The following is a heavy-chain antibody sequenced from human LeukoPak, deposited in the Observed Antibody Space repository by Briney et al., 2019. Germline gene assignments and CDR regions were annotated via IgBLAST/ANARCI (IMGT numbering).Heavy chain of an antibody. Sequence: GGSLRLSCGASGFTFSSYAMNWARQAPRKGLEWVSGTGSTGVSTFYADSVKGRFTVSRDNSKNTLSLQMNSLRAEDTAVYYCAKDPGVVPAHYFDYWGQGTLVTVSS. V-gene: IGHV3-23*01. CDR3: AKDPGVVPAHYFDY. J-gene: IGHJ4*02. D-gene: IGHD2-2*01. CDR2: TGSTGVST. CDR1: GFTFSSYA.